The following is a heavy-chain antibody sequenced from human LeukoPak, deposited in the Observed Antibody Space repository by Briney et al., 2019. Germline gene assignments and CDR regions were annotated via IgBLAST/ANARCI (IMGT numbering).Heavy chain of an antibody. Sequence: PSETLSLTCTVSGGSMSSYYWSWIRQPPGKGLEWIGYIYYSGNTNYNPSLKSRVTISVDTSKNQFSLRMRSVTAADTAVYYCARDRRDTSMVWDYWGQGTLVTVSS. J-gene: IGHJ4*02. CDR3: ARDRRDTSMVWDY. CDR2: IYYSGNT. D-gene: IGHD5-18*01. V-gene: IGHV4-59*01. CDR1: GGSMSSYY.